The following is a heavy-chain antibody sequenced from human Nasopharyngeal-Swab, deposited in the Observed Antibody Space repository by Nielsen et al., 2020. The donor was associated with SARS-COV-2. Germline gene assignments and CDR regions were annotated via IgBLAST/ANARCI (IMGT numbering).Heavy chain of an antibody. V-gene: IGHV3-74*01. D-gene: IGHD3-22*01. J-gene: IGHJ4*02. CDR3: ARDRGSGYYDSSGYYYFPDY. Sequence: GESLKISCAASGFTFSSYWMHWVRQAPGKGLVWVSRINSDGSSTSYADSVKGRFTISRDNSKNTLYLQMNSLRAEDTAVYYCARDRGSGYYDSSGYYYFPDYWGQGTLVTVSS. CDR1: GFTFSSYW. CDR2: INSDGSST.